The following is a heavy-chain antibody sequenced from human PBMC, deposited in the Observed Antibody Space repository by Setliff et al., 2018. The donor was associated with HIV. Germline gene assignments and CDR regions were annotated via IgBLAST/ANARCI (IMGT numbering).Heavy chain of an antibody. D-gene: IGHD3-10*01. Sequence: SVKVSCKASGFTFTDSAVQWVRQTRGQRLEWIGWIVVGRSNTNYAQQFQGRVTITRDMSTSTAYMELSSLRSEDTAVYYCVADPSISMVRGLILGSTFDIWGQGTMVTVSS. CDR3: VADPSISMVRGLILGSTFDI. CDR2: IVVGRSNT. J-gene: IGHJ3*02. CDR1: GFTFTDSA. V-gene: IGHV1-58*01.